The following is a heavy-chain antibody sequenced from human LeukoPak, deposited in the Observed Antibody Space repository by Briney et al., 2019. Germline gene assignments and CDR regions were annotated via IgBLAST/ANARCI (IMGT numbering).Heavy chain of an antibody. J-gene: IGHJ4*02. CDR1: GGSISSGSYY. V-gene: IGHV4-61*02. Sequence: PSQTLSLTCTVSGGSISSGSYYWSWIRQPAGKGLEWIGRIYTSGSTNYNPSLKSRVTISVDTSKNQFSLKLSSVTAADTAVYYCARGVNVDTAMVDYWGQGTLVTVSS. D-gene: IGHD5-18*01. CDR2: IYTSGST. CDR3: ARGVNVDTAMVDY.